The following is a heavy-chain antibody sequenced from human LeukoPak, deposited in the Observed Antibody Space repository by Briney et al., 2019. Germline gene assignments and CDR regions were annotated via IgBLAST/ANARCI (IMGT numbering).Heavy chain of an antibody. CDR2: ISGSGTTI. Sequence: KPGGSLRLSCAASGFAFSDYYMTWIRQGPGKGLEWVSYISGSGTTIYYADSVKGRFTISRDNAKNSLYLQMNSLRAEDTAVYYCARGGYYYDSSGYDYWGQGTLVTVSS. CDR1: GFAFSDYY. CDR3: ARGGYYYDSSGYDY. D-gene: IGHD3-22*01. V-gene: IGHV3-11*04. J-gene: IGHJ4*02.